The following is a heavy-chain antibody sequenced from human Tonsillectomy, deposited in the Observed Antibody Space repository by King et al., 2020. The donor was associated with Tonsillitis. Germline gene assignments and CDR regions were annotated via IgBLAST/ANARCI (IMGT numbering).Heavy chain of an antibody. CDR2: ISYDGSNK. Sequence: VQLVESGGGVVQPGRSLRLSCAASGFTFSSYAMHWVRQAPGKGLEWVAVISYDGSNKYYADSVKGRFTISRDNSKNTLYLQMNSLRAEDTAVYYCARRVCGGYYDSSGPDFDPWGQGTLVTVSS. V-gene: IGHV3-30-3*01. CDR1: GFTFSSYA. CDR3: ARRVCGGYYDSSGPDFDP. D-gene: IGHD3-22*01. J-gene: IGHJ5*02.